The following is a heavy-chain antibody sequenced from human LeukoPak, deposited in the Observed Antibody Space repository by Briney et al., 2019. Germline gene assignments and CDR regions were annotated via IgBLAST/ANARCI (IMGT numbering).Heavy chain of an antibody. J-gene: IGHJ4*02. CDR1: GFSFSSYS. CDR3: VPDYGDY. Sequence: GGSLRLSCAASGFSFSSYSMNWVRQAPGKGLNWVASITSSGGYIYYADSVKGRFTISRDNAKNSLCLQMNSLRVEDTAVYYCVPDYGDYWGQGTLVTVSS. CDR2: ITSSGGYI. V-gene: IGHV3-21*01.